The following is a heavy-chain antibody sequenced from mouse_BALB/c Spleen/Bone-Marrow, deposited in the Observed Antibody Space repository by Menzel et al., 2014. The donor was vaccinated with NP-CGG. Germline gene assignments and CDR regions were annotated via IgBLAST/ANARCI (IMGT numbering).Heavy chain of an antibody. CDR3: ARVIRYESYFDY. Sequence: VQRVESGPGLVSPSQSLSITCTVSGFSLTSYGVHWVRQPPGKGLEWLGVIWAGGSTNYNSALMSRLSISKDNSKSQVFLEMNSLQTDDTAMYYCARVIRYESYFDYWGQGTTLTVSS. J-gene: IGHJ2*01. CDR1: GFSLTSYG. CDR2: IWAGGST. V-gene: IGHV2-9*02. D-gene: IGHD2-14*01.